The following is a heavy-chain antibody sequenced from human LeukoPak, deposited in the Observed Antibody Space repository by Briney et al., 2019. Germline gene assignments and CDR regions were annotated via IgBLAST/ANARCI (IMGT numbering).Heavy chain of an antibody. Sequence: SVKVSCKASGGTFSSYTISWVRQAPGQGLEWMGRIIPILGIANYAQKFQGRVTITADKSTSTAYMELSSLRSEDTAMYYCASIVGATTGDYWGQGTLVTVSS. CDR2: IIPILGIA. D-gene: IGHD1-26*01. V-gene: IGHV1-69*02. CDR1: GGTFSSYT. CDR3: ASIVGATTGDY. J-gene: IGHJ4*02.